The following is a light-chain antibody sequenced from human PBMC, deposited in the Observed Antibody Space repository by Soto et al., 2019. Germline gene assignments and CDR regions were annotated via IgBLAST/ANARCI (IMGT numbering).Light chain of an antibody. J-gene: IGKJ1*01. Sequence: EIVLTQSPATLSLSRWERATRSCRASQSVSSYLAWYQQKPGQAPRLLIYDVSNRATGIPARFSGSGSGTDFTLTISSLEPEDFAVYYCQQRSNWPRTFGQGTKVDIK. CDR1: QSVSSY. V-gene: IGKV3-11*01. CDR2: DVS. CDR3: QQRSNWPRT.